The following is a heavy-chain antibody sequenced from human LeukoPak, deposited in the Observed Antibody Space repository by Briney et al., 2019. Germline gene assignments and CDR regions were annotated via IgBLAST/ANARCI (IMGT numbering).Heavy chain of an antibody. CDR3: AREAVADHFDY. CDR2: IKQDGSEK. CDR1: GFTFSSYW. Sequence: GGSLRLSCAASGFTFSSYWMSWVRQAPGKGLEWGANIKQDGSEKYYVDSVKGRFTISRDNAKNSLYLQMNSLRAEDTAVYYCAREAVADHFDYWGQGTLVTVSS. V-gene: IGHV3-7*03. J-gene: IGHJ4*02. D-gene: IGHD6-19*01.